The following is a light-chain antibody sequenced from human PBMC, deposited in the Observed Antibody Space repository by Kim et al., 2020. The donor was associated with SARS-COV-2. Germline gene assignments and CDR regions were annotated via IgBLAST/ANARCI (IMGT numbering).Light chain of an antibody. J-gene: IGKJ1*01. CDR1: QDITNY. CDR3: QKYYSDPS. Sequence: SAVGGDRVTMTCRASQDITNYLAWYQQKPGKVPKLLIYAASTLQSGVPSRFSGTGSGTDFTLTISSLQPEDVATYYCQKYYSDPSFGQGTKVDIK. V-gene: IGKV1-27*01. CDR2: AAS.